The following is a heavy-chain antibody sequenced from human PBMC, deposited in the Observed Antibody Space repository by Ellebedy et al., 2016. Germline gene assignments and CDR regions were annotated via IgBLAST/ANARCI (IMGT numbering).Heavy chain of an antibody. J-gene: IGHJ4*02. CDR1: GDSMSGFY. CDR3: ARGYISSWYYFDW. CDR2: IYTTGTR. V-gene: IGHV4-4*07. Sequence: SETLSLTXTVSGDSMSGFYWSWIRQSAGKGLEWIGRIYTTGTRDDLTPFKSRVSMSIDVSKNQFSLNLTSVTAADTAMYYCARGYISSWYYFDWWGQGTLVTVSS. D-gene: IGHD6-13*01.